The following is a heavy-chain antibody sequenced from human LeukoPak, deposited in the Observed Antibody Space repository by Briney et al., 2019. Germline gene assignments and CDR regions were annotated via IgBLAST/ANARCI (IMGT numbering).Heavy chain of an antibody. CDR3: ARAMVRGLSNPFDS. V-gene: IGHV1-46*01. CDR1: GYTFTNYY. Sequence: ASVKVSCKASGYTFTNYYLHWVRQAPGQGLEWMAMINPSGGSTTYAQKFQGRVTMTRDTSTSTVYMELSSLRYEDTAVYYCARAMVRGLSNPFDSWGQGTLVTVSS. J-gene: IGHJ4*02. D-gene: IGHD3-10*01. CDR2: INPSGGST.